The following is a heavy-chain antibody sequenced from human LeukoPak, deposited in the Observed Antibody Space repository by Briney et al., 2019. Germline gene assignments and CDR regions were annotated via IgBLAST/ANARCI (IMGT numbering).Heavy chain of an antibody. CDR2: ISYDGSNK. D-gene: IGHD6-13*01. Sequence: GGSLRLSCAASGFTFSSYAMHWVRQAPGKGLEWAAVISYDGSNKYYADSVKGRFTISRDNSKNTLYVQMNSLRAEDTAVYYCARDGGWQELVYYFDYWGQGTLVTVSS. V-gene: IGHV3-30-3*01. CDR3: ARDGGWQELVYYFDY. CDR1: GFTFSSYA. J-gene: IGHJ4*02.